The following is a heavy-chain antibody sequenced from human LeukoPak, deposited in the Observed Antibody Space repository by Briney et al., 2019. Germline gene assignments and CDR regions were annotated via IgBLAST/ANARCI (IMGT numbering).Heavy chain of an antibody. D-gene: IGHD6-13*01. CDR1: GFTFSSYA. CDR3: VKGSLAAAGAFDY. Sequence: QPGGSLRLPCSASGFTFSSYAMHWVRQAPGKGLEYVSAISSNGGSTYYADSVKGRFTISRDNSKNTLYLQMSSLRAEDTAVYYCVKGSLAAAGAFDYWGQGTLVTVSS. CDR2: ISSNGGST. J-gene: IGHJ4*02. V-gene: IGHV3-64D*06.